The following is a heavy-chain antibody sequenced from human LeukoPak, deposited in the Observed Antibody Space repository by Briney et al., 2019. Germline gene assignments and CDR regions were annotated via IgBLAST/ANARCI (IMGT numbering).Heavy chain of an antibody. Sequence: ASVKVSCKASGYTFTGYYMHWVRQAPGQGLEWMGWINPNSGGTNYAQKFQGRVTMTRDTSISTAYMELSRLRSDDTAVYYCASTSNSWKGDNWFDPWGQGTLVTVSS. V-gene: IGHV1-2*02. D-gene: IGHD6-13*01. J-gene: IGHJ5*02. CDR2: INPNSGGT. CDR3: ASTSNSWKGDNWFDP. CDR1: GYTFTGYY.